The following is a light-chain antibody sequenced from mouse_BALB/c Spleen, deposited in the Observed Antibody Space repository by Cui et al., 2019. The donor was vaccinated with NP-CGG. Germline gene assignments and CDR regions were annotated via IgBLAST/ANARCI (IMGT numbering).Light chain of an antibody. Sequence: QAVVTQESALTTSPGETVTLTCRSSTGAVTTSNYANWVQENPDHLFNGLIGGTNNRAPGVPARFSGSLIGDKAALTITGAQTEDEAIYFCALWYSNHWVFGGGTKLTVL. CDR1: TGAVTTSNY. CDR2: GTN. CDR3: ALWYSNHWV. J-gene: IGLJ1*01. V-gene: IGLV1*01.